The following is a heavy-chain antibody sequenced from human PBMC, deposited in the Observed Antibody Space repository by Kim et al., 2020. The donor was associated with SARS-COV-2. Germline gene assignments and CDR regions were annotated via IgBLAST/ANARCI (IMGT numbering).Heavy chain of an antibody. V-gene: IGHV4-59*01. Sequence: SETLSLTCTVSGGSISSYYCWIRQPPGKGLVWIGYMYYTGTTSYNPSLKSRVTISVDTSKNQLSLKVSSVTAADTAVCYCARGRSGTGGMDVWGQGTTVTVSS. CDR1: GGSISSYY. CDR3: ARGRSGTGGMDV. J-gene: IGHJ6*02. D-gene: IGHD1-7*01. CDR2: MYYTGTT.